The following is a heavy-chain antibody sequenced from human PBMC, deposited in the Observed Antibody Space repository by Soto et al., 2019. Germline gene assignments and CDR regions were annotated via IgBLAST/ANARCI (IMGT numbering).Heavy chain of an antibody. CDR3: ASLTHHGAGSYPDA. CDR2: VYYDGNA. D-gene: IGHD3-10*01. Sequence: QLQLQESGPGLVKTSETLSLTCTVSGGPFSSPYYCWGWLRQPPGKGPEWVGTVYYDGNAYYNSSLESRLSISADTSKGQISLSLSSVTAADTAVYYCASLTHHGAGSYPDAWGQGRLVTVSS. CDR1: GGPFSSPYYC. J-gene: IGHJ5*02. V-gene: IGHV4-39*01.